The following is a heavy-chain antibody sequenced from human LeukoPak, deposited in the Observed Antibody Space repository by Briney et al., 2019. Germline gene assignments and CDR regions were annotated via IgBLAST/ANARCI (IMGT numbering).Heavy chain of an antibody. J-gene: IGHJ4*02. Sequence: TSETLSLTCTVSGGSISGYYWSWIRQPPGKGPEWIGYIYYSGSTNYNPSLKSRVTISVDTSKNKSSLKMNSVTAADTAVYYCARLASSGWSHCDYWGQGTLVTVSS. CDR1: GGSISGYY. CDR3: ARLASSGWSHCDY. V-gene: IGHV4-59*08. D-gene: IGHD6-19*01. CDR2: IYYSGST.